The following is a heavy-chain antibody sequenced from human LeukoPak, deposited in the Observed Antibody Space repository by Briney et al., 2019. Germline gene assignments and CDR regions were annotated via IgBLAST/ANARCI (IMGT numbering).Heavy chain of an antibody. J-gene: IGHJ4*02. V-gene: IGHV3-23*01. Sequence: GGSLRLSCAASGFTFSSDAMSWVRQAPGKGLEWVSALSGSGGSTYYADSVKGRFTISRDNSKNTLYLQMNSLRAEDTAVYYCAKVGDFYGDYVGYFDYWGQGTLVTVSS. CDR1: GFTFSSDA. D-gene: IGHD4-17*01. CDR2: LSGSGGST. CDR3: AKVGDFYGDYVGYFDY.